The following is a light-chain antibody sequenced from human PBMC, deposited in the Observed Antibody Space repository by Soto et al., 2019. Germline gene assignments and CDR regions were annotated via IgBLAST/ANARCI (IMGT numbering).Light chain of an antibody. V-gene: IGKV3-11*01. CDR2: DAF. Sequence: ESVLTQSPATLSLSPGERATLSFRSSPSVCNYLAWYQHKPWQAPRLLIYDAFNRATGVSTRFSGSGSVTDFTLTISSLETEDFAVDYCQQRSMWPPVTFVGGTRVEIK. CDR3: QQRSMWPPVT. CDR1: PSVCNY. J-gene: IGKJ4*01.